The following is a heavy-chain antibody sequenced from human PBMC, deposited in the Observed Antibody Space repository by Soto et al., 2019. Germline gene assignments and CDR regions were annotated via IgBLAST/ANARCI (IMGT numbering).Heavy chain of an antibody. V-gene: IGHV1-18*01. CDR1: GYTFTSYG. Sequence: QVQLVQSGADVKKPGASVKVSCKASGYTFTSYGISWVRQAPGQGLEWVGWISPYNGDTNYAQKLQGRLTMTTAPFTSTAYMELRSLISDDTAVYYCARATQLSDRGVRGLFDPWGQGTLVTVSS. J-gene: IGHJ5*02. D-gene: IGHD2-2*01. CDR3: ARATQLSDRGVRGLFDP. CDR2: ISPYNGDT.